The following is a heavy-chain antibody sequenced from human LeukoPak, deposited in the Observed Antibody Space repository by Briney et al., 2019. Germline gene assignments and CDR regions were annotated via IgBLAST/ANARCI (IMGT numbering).Heavy chain of an antibody. V-gene: IGHV4-39*07. Sequence: SETLSLTCTVSGGSISSSSYYWGWIRQPPGKGLEWIGSIYYSGSTYYNPSLKSRVTMSVDTSKNQFSLKLSSVTAADTAVYYCARERKNVWNDTPFDIWGQGTMVTVSS. CDR3: ARERKNVWNDTPFDI. D-gene: IGHD1-1*01. CDR1: GGSISSSSYY. CDR2: IYYSGST. J-gene: IGHJ3*02.